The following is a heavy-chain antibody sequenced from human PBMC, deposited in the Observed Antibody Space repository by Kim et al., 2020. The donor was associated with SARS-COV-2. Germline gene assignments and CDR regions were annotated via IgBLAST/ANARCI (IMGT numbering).Heavy chain of an antibody. D-gene: IGHD3-22*01. V-gene: IGHV1-24*01. CDR2: FDPEDGET. J-gene: IGHJ5*02. CDR3: ATGPRFTMIVVDFWFDP. CDR1: GYTLTELS. Sequence: ASVKVSCKVSGYTLTELSMHWVRQAPGKGLEWMGGFDPEDGETIYAQKFQGRVTMTEDTSTDTAYMELSSLRSEDTAVYYCATGPRFTMIVVDFWFDPWGQGTLVTVSS.